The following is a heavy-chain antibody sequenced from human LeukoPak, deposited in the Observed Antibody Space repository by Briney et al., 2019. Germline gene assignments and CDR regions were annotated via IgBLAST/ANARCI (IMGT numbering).Heavy chain of an antibody. CDR2: ISAYNGNT. V-gene: IGHV1-18*01. CDR1: GYTFTSYG. J-gene: IGHJ4*02. Sequence: ASVKVSCKASGYTFTSYGISWVRQAPGQGLEGMGGISAYNGNTNYAQKRQGRVTMTTGTSTSTAYMELRSLRSDDTAVYYCARGAPYYYDSSGYSDYWGQGTLVTVSS. D-gene: IGHD3-22*01. CDR3: ARGAPYYYDSSGYSDY.